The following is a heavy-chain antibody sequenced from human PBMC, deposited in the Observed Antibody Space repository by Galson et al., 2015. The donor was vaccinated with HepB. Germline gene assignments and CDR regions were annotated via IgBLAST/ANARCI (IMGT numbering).Heavy chain of an antibody. CDR2: INPSGGST. D-gene: IGHD3-22*01. CDR1: GYTYTSYY. Sequence: SVKVSCKASGYTYTSYYMHWVRQAPGQGLEWMGIINPSGGSTSYAQKFQGRVTMTRDTSTSTVYMELSSLRSEDTAVYYCARDHSAPNYYDSSGYSAFDIWGQGTMVTVSS. V-gene: IGHV1-46*01. CDR3: ARDHSAPNYYDSSGYSAFDI. J-gene: IGHJ3*02.